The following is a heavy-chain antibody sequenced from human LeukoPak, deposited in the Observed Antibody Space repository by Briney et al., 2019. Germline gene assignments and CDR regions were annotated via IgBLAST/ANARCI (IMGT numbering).Heavy chain of an antibody. V-gene: IGHV3-15*01. Sequence: PGGPRRLPLAALEIILTNAWMTWVDKAPGKAPKWVGRIKRKTEGGSTDYAAPVKGRFTISRDDSKNTLYLQMNSLKTEDTAVYYCTTDPVWGLLEPRYYYGMDVWGQGTTVTVSS. D-gene: IGHD1-1*01. CDR2: IKRKTEGGST. J-gene: IGHJ6*02. CDR1: EIILTNAW. CDR3: TTDPVWGLLEPRYYYGMDV.